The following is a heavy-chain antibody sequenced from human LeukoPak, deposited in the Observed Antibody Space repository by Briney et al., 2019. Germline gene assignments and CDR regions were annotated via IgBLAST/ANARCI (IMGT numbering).Heavy chain of an antibody. D-gene: IGHD2-8*01. CDR1: GFTFSSYA. J-gene: IGHJ6*02. Sequence: PGGSLRLPCAASGFTFSSYAMHWVRQAPGKGLEWVAVISYDGSNKYYADSVKGRFTISRDNSKNTLYLQMNSLRAEDTAVYYCARSRYCTNGVCYAPPYYYYGMDVWGQGTTVTVSS. V-gene: IGHV3-30-3*01. CDR2: ISYDGSNK. CDR3: ARSRYCTNGVCYAPPYYYYGMDV.